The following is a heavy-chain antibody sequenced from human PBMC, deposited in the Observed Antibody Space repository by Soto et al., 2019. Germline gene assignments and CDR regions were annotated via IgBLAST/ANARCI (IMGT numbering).Heavy chain of an antibody. V-gene: IGHV3-23*01. CDR1: GFTFSSYA. J-gene: IGHJ6*03. D-gene: IGHD3-16*01. CDR2: ISGSGGST. CDR3: AKDRGSALYYMDV. Sequence: EVQLLESGGGLVQPGGSLRLSCAASGFTFSSYAMSWVRQAPGKGLEWVSAISGSGGSTYYADSVKGRFTISRDNSKNTLYLQMNSLRAEDAAVYYCAKDRGSALYYMDVWGKGTTVTVSS.